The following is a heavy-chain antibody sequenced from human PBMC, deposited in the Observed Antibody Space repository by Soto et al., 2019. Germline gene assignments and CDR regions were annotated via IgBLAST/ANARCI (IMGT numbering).Heavy chain of an antibody. J-gene: IGHJ6*02. V-gene: IGHV5-10-1*01. Sequence: GESLNLSCNCSGYSFTSYWISWVRQMPGKGLEWMGRIDPSDSYTNYSPSFQGHFTISADKSISTAYLQWSSLKASDTAMYYCARVPRYYYYGMDVWGQGTTVTVSS. CDR3: ARVPRYYYYGMDV. CDR2: IDPSDSYT. D-gene: IGHD3-10*01. CDR1: GYSFTSYW.